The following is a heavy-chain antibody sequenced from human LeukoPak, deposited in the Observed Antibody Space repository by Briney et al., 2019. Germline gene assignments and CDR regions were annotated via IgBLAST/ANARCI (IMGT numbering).Heavy chain of an antibody. CDR3: VLAPNSNWFDF. Sequence: SETLSLTCSASGDPISSFYWNWIRQSPGKGLEWIGNIHYSGSSNYNPSLKSRVTLSIDTSRRQFFLKLSSVTAADTAGYYCVLAPNSNWFDFWGQGTLVTVSS. D-gene: IGHD2-8*01. V-gene: IGHV4-59*08. J-gene: IGHJ4*02. CDR2: IHYSGSS. CDR1: GDPISSFY.